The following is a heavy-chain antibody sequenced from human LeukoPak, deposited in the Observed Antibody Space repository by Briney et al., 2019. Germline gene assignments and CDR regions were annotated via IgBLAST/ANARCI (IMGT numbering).Heavy chain of an antibody. CDR1: GFTFSSYS. J-gene: IGHJ4*02. V-gene: IGHV3-21*01. Sequence: GGSLRLSCAASGFTFSSYSMNWVRQAPGKGLEWVSSISSSSSYIYYADSVKGRFTISRDNAKNSLYLQMNSLRAEDTAVYYCARDLGWEPEPPETSYGDYPGWHYWGQGTLVTVSS. CDR3: ARDLGWEPEPPETSYGDYPGWHY. CDR2: ISSSSSYI. D-gene: IGHD4-17*01.